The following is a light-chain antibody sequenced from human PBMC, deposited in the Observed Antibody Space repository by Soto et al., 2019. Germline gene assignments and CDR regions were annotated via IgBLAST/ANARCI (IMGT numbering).Light chain of an antibody. Sequence: EIVLTQSPGTLSLSPGERATLFCRASQTITNNYLAWYQQKPGQAPRLLIYDASRTANGIPDRFSVSGSGSDFTHTISRLEHEDFAVYFCQQCYGSPRTFGQGTKVEIK. CDR2: DAS. J-gene: IGKJ1*01. CDR1: QTITNNY. V-gene: IGKV3-20*01. CDR3: QQCYGSPRT.